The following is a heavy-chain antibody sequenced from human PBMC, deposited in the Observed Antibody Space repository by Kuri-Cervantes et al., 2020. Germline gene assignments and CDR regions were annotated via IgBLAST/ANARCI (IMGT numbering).Heavy chain of an antibody. CDR2: IYTSGST. CDR1: GGSISSYY. Sequence: SETLSLTCTVSGGSISSYYWSWIRQPAGKGLEWIGRIYTSGSTNYNPSLKSRVTMSVDTSKNQFYLKLSSLTAADTAVYYCARADCSGGSCNSQVAEYFQYWGQGTLVTVSS. J-gene: IGHJ1*01. D-gene: IGHD2-15*01. V-gene: IGHV4-4*07. CDR3: ARADCSGGSCNSQVAEYFQY.